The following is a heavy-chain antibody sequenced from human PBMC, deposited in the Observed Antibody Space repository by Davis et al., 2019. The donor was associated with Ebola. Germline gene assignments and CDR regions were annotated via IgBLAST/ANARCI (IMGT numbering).Heavy chain of an antibody. CDR1: GYTFTGYY. D-gene: IGHD1-26*01. V-gene: IGHV1-2*06. Sequence: AASVKVSCKASGYTFTGYYMHWVRQALGQGLEWLGRINPNSGATNYDKKFQGRVTMTRDTSISTAYMELSRLRSDDTAVYYCARSVISIVGATRPRFDYWGQGTLVTVSS. J-gene: IGHJ4*02. CDR2: INPNSGAT. CDR3: ARSVISIVGATRPRFDY.